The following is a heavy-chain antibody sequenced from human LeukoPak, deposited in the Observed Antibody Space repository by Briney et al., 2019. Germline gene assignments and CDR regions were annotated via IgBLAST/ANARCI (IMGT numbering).Heavy chain of an antibody. J-gene: IGHJ4*02. CDR3: ARDHPRTIFLERYYFDY. V-gene: IGHV3-33*01. CDR1: GFTFSSYG. D-gene: IGHD2/OR15-2a*01. CDR2: IWYDGSNK. Sequence: GGSLRLSCAASGFTFSSYGMHWVSQAPGKGLEWVAVIWYDGSNKYYADSVKGRFTISRDNAKNSLYLQMNSLRAEDTAVYYCARDHPRTIFLERYYFDYWGQGTLVTVSS.